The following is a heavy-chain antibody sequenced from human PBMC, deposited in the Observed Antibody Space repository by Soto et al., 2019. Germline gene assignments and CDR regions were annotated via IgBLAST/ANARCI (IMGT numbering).Heavy chain of an antibody. CDR3: ARSSGTYPPSRYYYGLDV. D-gene: IGHD1-26*01. Sequence: ASVKVCCKASGYTFTSYGFSWVRQAPGQGLEWMGWISAYNGDTNYPQKFQARVTMTTDTSKSTAYLDLRSLRSDDTAVYYCARSSGTYPPSRYYYGLDVWRQGTTVTVSS. J-gene: IGHJ6*02. CDR2: ISAYNGDT. CDR1: GYTFTSYG. V-gene: IGHV1-18*01.